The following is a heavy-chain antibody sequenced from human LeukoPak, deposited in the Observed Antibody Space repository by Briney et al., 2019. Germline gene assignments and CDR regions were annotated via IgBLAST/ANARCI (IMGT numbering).Heavy chain of an antibody. CDR1: GFSFSSYG. CDR3: AKGHIAVAGRSADY. V-gene: IGHV3-23*01. J-gene: IGHJ4*02. D-gene: IGHD6-19*01. Sequence: GGSLRLSCAASGFSFSSYGMSWVRLAPGKGLEWVSAISGSVGSTYYADSVQGRFTISRDNSNNTLYLQMNSLRAEDTAVYYCAKGHIAVAGRSADYWGQGTLVTVSS. CDR2: ISGSVGST.